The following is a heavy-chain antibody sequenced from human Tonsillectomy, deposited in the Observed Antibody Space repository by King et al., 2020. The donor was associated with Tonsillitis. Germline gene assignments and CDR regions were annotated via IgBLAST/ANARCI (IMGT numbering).Heavy chain of an antibody. J-gene: IGHJ6*01. V-gene: IGHV6-1*01. D-gene: IGHD1-7*01. CDR3: VRDELELRNNYYYYYGMDV. Sequence: VQLQQSGPGLVKPSQTLSLTCAISGDSVSRNSAAWNWIRQSPSRGLEWLGRTYYRSKWYNDYSISLKGRITINPDTSKNQFSLQLKSVTPEDTAVYYCVRDELELRNNYYYYYGMDVWGQGTTVTVSS. CDR1: GDSVSRNSAA. CDR2: TYYRSKWYN.